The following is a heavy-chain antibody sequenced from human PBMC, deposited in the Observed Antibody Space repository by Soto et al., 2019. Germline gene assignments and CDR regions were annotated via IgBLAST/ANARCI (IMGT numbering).Heavy chain of an antibody. Sequence: EVQLLESGGGLVQPGGSLRLSCAASGFTFSSYTMSWVRQAPGKGLEWVSAISGSGGSTYYADSVKARFTISRDNSKNTLYLQMNSLGAEDTAVYYCANPPPGYYYYYMDVWGKGTTVTVSS. V-gene: IGHV3-23*01. J-gene: IGHJ6*03. CDR2: ISGSGGST. CDR3: ANPPPGYYYYYMDV. CDR1: GFTFSSYT.